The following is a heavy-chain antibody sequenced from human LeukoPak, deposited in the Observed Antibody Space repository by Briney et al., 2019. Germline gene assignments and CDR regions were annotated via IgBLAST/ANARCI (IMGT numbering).Heavy chain of an antibody. CDR3: ARGIGSTVFFDY. CDR1: GFSFSSYF. CDR2: ISASGDET. D-gene: IGHD4-17*01. Sequence: GGSLRLSCAASGFSFSSYFMTWARQPPGKGLEWVSAISASGDETHYADSVKGRFTISRDNSKNTLYLQMNSLRAEDTAVYYCARGIGSTVFFDYWGQGTLVTVSS. J-gene: IGHJ4*02. V-gene: IGHV3-23*01.